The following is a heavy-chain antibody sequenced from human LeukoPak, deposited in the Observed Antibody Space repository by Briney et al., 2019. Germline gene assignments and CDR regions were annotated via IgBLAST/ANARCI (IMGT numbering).Heavy chain of an antibody. V-gene: IGHV4-30-4*08. J-gene: IGHJ6*03. D-gene: IGHD1-26*01. CDR3: ARGALGINYMDV. CDR2: IYYSGST. CDR1: GGSISSGDYY. Sequence: KTSQTLSLTCTVSGGSISSGDYYWSWIRQPPGKGLEWIGYIYYSGSTYYNPSLKSRVTISVDTSKNQFSLKLSSVTAAGTAVYYCARGALGINYMDVWGKGTTVTVSS.